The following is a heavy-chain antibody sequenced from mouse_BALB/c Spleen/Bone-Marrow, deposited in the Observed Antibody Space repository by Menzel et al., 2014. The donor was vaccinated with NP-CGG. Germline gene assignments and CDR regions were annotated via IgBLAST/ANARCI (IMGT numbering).Heavy chain of an antibody. Sequence: EVKLVESGGGLVRVGESLKLSCAASGFTFSTYYMSWVRQTPEKRLELVAAIYTNDGSTYYPDTEKGRFAISRDNAKNTLYLQMSSLKSEDTALYYCARRAFYALDYWGQGTSVTVSS. CDR2: IYTNDGST. J-gene: IGHJ4*01. CDR1: GFTFSTYY. CDR3: ARRAFYALDY. V-gene: IGHV5-6-2*01.